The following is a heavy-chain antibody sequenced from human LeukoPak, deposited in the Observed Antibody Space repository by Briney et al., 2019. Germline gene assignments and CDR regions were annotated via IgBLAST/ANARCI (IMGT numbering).Heavy chain of an antibody. V-gene: IGHV1-18*01. CDR1: GYTFTSYG. J-gene: IGHJ3*02. Sequence: ASVKVSCKASGYTFTSYGISWVRQAPGQGLEWMGWISAYNGNTNYARKLQGRVTMTTDTSTSTAYMELRSLRSDDTAVYYCASSGYYYDSSGYYYDAFDIWGQGTMVTVSS. CDR2: ISAYNGNT. CDR3: ASSGYYYDSSGYYYDAFDI. D-gene: IGHD3-22*01.